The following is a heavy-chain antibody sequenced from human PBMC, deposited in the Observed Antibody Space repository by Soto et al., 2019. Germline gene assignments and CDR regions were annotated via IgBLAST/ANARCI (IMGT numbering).Heavy chain of an antibody. CDR1: GDSVSSNSAG. Sequence: SQTLSLTCAITGDSVSSNSAGWSWVRQSPSRGLAWLGRTYYRSKWYYEYAVSVRGRITINPDTSKNQYSLQLNSVTPEDTAVYYCVRATYFSDSSGYTRCFDYWGQGTLVTASS. D-gene: IGHD3-22*01. CDR2: TYYRSKWYY. J-gene: IGHJ4*02. CDR3: VRATYFSDSSGYTRCFDY. V-gene: IGHV6-1*01.